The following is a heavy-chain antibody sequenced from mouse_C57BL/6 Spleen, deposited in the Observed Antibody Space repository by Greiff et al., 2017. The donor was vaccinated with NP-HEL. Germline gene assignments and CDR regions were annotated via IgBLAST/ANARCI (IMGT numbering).Heavy chain of an antibody. V-gene: IGHV1-64*01. CDR2: IHPNSGST. D-gene: IGHD2-5*01. J-gene: IGHJ3*01. CDR1: GYTFTSYW. Sequence: LQPGAELVKPGASVKLSCKASGYTFTSYWMHWVKQRPGQGLEWIGMIHPNSGSTNYNEKFKSKATLTVDKSSSTAYMQLSSLTSEDSAVYYCARPYSNYRFAYWGQGTLVTVSA. CDR3: ARPYSNYRFAY.